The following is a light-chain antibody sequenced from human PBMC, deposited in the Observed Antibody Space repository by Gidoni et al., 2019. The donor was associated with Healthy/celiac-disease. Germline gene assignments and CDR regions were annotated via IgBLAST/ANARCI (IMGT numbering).Light chain of an antibody. CDR2: DAS. CDR1: QDISNY. CDR3: QQYDNLPRHT. Sequence: DIQMTQSPSSLSASVGARVTITCQASQDISNYLNWYQQKPGKAPKLLIYDASNLETGVPSRFSGSGSGTDFTFTISSLQPEDIATYYCQQYDNLPRHTFGQGTKLEIK. J-gene: IGKJ2*01. V-gene: IGKV1-33*01.